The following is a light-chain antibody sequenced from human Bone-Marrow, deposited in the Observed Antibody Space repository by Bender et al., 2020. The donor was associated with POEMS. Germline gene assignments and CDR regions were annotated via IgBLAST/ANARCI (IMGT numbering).Light chain of an antibody. CDR1: SLRSFY. J-gene: IGLJ3*02. V-gene: IGLV3-19*01. Sequence: SSELTQDPAVSVALGHTGRITCQGDSLRSFYATWYQQKPGQAPIRVIYGKNNRPSGIPDRFSGSSSGNTASLTITGAQAEDEGDYYCNSRDTSGDHWLFGGGTKVTVL. CDR2: GKN. CDR3: NSRDTSGDHWL.